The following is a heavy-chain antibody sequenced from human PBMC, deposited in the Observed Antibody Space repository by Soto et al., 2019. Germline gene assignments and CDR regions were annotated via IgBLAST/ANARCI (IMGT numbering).Heavy chain of an antibody. CDR1: GDSIDSHDSH. J-gene: IGHJ4*02. CDR3: SRHRACDTACDFDY. D-gene: IGHD2-21*01. Sequence: QLQLQESGPGLARASETLSLTCFVSGDSIDSHDSHWRWLRQSPGKGLEWIGTVAYTGTTYYPPPLGGRVTVSADTSNNSFSLKLTSVTAANTAVYYCSRHRACDTACDFDYWGQGTLVTVSS. V-gene: IGHV4-39*01. CDR2: VAYTGTT.